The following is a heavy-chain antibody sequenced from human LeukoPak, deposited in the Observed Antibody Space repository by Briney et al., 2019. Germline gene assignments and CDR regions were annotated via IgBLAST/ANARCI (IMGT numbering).Heavy chain of an antibody. J-gene: IGHJ4*02. CDR1: DGSISSSGYY. V-gene: IGHV4-61*08. Sequence: SETLSLTCTVSDGSISSSGYYWSWIRQPPGKGLEWIGYIYYSGSTNYNPSLKSRVTISVDTSKNQFSLKLSSVTAADTAVYYCARTAAEVDYWGQGTLVTVSS. CDR2: IYYSGST. CDR3: ARTAAEVDY. D-gene: IGHD1-14*01.